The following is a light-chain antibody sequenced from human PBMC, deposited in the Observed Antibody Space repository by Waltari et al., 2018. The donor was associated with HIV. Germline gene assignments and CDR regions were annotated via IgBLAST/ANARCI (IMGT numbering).Light chain of an antibody. V-gene: IGLV1-47*01. J-gene: IGLJ2*01. CDR2: RNN. CDR3: ATWDDNLSGVV. Sequence: QSVLTQPPSASGTPGQRVTISCSGSSSDIGSYYVYWFQQLPGTAPKLLIYRNNQRPSGVPDRFSGSKSGTSASLAISGLRSEYEADYYCATWDDNLSGVVFGGGTKLTVL. CDR1: SSDIGSYY.